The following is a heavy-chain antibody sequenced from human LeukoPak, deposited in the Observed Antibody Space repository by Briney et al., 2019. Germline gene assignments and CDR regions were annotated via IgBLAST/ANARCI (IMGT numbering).Heavy chain of an antibody. Sequence: ASVKVSCKASGYTFTGYYMHWVRQAPGQGLEWMGWISAYNGNTNYAQKLQGRVTMTTDTSTSTAYMELRSLRSDDTAVYYCARDVAYYYDYWGQGTPVTVSS. J-gene: IGHJ4*02. CDR3: ARDVAYYYDY. D-gene: IGHD2-21*01. V-gene: IGHV1-18*04. CDR2: ISAYNGNT. CDR1: GYTFTGYY.